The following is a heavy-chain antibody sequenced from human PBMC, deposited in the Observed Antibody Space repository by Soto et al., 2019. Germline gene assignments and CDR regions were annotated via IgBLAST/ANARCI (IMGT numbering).Heavy chain of an antibody. J-gene: IGHJ6*03. CDR1: GYTLTELS. V-gene: IGHV1-24*01. Sequence: ASVKVSCKVSGYTLTELSMHWVRQAPGKGLEWMGGFDPEDGETIYAQKFQGRVTMTEDTSTDKAYMELSSLRSEDTAVYYCATAAFEFPRTLLWSGYYSNYYYYYMDVWGKGTTVTVSS. CDR3: ATAAFEFPRTLLWSGYYSNYYYYYMDV. CDR2: FDPEDGET. D-gene: IGHD3-3*01.